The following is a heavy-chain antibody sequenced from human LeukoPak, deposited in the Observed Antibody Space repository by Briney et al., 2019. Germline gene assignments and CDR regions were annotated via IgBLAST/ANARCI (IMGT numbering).Heavy chain of an antibody. V-gene: IGHV5-51*01. CDR1: GYSFTNYW. D-gene: IGHD1-26*01. CDR3: ARHSASDSGSYYHYYYYGMDV. J-gene: IGHJ6*02. Sequence: PGESLKISCKGSGYSFTNYWIGWVRQMPGKGLEWMGIIYPGDSDTRYSPSFQGQVTISADKSISTAYLQWSSLKASDTAMYYCARHSASDSGSYYHYYYYGMDVWGQGTTVTVSS. CDR2: IYPGDSDT.